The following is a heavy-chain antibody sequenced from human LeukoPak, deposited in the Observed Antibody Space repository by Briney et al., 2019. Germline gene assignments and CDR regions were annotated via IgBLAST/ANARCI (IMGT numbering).Heavy chain of an antibody. Sequence: PGGSLRLSCAASGFTFSYYAMHWVRQAPGKGLEYVSAISSNGGSTYYANSVKGRFTISRDNSKNTLYLQMGSLRGEDMAVYYCARASRWELHAAFDIWGQGTMVTVSS. V-gene: IGHV3-64*01. CDR1: GFTFSYYA. D-gene: IGHD1-26*01. J-gene: IGHJ3*02. CDR3: ARASRWELHAAFDI. CDR2: ISSNGGST.